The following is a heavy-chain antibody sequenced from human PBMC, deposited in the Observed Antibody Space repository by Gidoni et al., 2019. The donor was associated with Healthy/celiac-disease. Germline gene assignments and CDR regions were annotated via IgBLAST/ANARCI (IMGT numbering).Heavy chain of an antibody. CDR3: ARVKWELPHGYYYYGMDV. J-gene: IGHJ6*02. CDR1: GYSFTSYW. CDR2: IYPGDSDT. D-gene: IGHD1-26*01. Sequence: EVQLVQSGAEVKKPGESLKISCKGSGYSFTSYWIGWVRQMPGKGLEWMGIIYPGDSDTRYSPSFQGQVTISADKSISTAYLQWSSLKASDTAMYYCARVKWELPHGYYYYGMDVWGQGTTVTVSS. V-gene: IGHV5-51*01.